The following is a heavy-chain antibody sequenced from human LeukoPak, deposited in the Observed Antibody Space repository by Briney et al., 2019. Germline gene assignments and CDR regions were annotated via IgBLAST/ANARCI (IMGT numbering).Heavy chain of an antibody. Sequence: ASVKVSCKASGYTFTTYTMHWVRQAPGQSLEWMGWITTGRGETRYSQEFQRRITFTRDTSASTVYMDLSDLRSEDTAVYYCARGGKQWRGGNYFDSWGQGTLVAVSS. J-gene: IGHJ4*02. D-gene: IGHD6-19*01. CDR3: ARGGKQWRGGNYFDS. CDR1: GYTFTTYT. V-gene: IGHV1-3*03. CDR2: ITTGRGET.